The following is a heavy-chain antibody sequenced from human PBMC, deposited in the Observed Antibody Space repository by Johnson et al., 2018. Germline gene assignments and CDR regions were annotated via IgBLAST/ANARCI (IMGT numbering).Heavy chain of an antibody. CDR1: GFTFSSYA. CDR3: VAMNIPAPEGPYDV. Sequence: QVQLVQSGGGVVQPGRSLRLSCAASGFTFSSYALHWVRQAPGKGLEWVAFISYDGNNKHYADPVKGRFTISRDNSKNTLYLQMNSLRAGDTAVYYCVAMNIPAPEGPYDVWGQGTTVTVSS. D-gene: IGHD6-13*01. CDR2: ISYDGNNK. J-gene: IGHJ6*02. V-gene: IGHV3-30*14.